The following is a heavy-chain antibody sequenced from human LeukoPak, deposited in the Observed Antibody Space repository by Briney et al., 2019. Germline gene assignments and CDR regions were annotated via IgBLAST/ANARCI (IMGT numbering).Heavy chain of an antibody. D-gene: IGHD6-19*01. V-gene: IGHV3-66*01. Sequence: GGSLRLSCAASGFAVSSKYMSWVRQAPGKGLEWVSVIYTGETTYYADSVKGRFTISRDNSKNTLYLQMDGLRVEDTAVYYCAKVGAVAAVENWGQGTLVTVSS. J-gene: IGHJ4*02. CDR1: GFAVSSKY. CDR3: AKVGAVAAVEN. CDR2: IYTGETT.